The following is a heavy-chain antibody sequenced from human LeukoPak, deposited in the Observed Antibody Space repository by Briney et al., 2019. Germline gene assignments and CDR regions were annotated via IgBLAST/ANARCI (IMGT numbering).Heavy chain of an antibody. J-gene: IGHJ4*02. CDR1: GFTFSSYG. Sequence: SGGSLRLSCAASGFTFSSYGMHWVRQAPGKGLEWVAVISYDGSNKYYADSVKGRFTISRDNSKNTLYLQVNSLRAEDTAVYYCAKAKSYYSNYDYWGQGTLVTVSS. D-gene: IGHD4-11*01. CDR3: AKAKSYYSNYDY. CDR2: ISYDGSNK. V-gene: IGHV3-30*18.